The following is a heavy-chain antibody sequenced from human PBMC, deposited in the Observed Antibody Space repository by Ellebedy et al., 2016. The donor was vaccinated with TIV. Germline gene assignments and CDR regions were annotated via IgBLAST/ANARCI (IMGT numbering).Heavy chain of an antibody. Sequence: SQTLSLTCXISGDSVSSYNAAWNWIRQSPSRGLEWLGRTFHRSDWNYDYAPFLKSRITVIPDTSKNQFSLQLSSVTPEDTAVYYCAREGTMIRGIKNWFDLWGQGTLVTVSS. V-gene: IGHV6-1*01. J-gene: IGHJ5*02. D-gene: IGHD3-10*01. CDR3: AREGTMIRGIKNWFDL. CDR2: TFHRSDWNY. CDR1: GDSVSSYNAA.